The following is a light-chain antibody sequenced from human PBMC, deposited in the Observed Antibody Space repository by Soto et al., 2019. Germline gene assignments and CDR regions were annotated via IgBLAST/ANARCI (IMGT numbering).Light chain of an antibody. J-gene: IGKJ5*01. CDR2: AAS. CDR1: QSISSY. CDR3: QQSYSTLIT. V-gene: IGKV1-39*01. Sequence: DIQMTQSPSSLSACVGDRVTITCRASQSISSYLNWYQQKPGKAPKLLIYAASSLQSGVPSRFSGSGSGTDFTLTISSLQPEDFATYYCQQSYSTLITFGQGTRLEIK.